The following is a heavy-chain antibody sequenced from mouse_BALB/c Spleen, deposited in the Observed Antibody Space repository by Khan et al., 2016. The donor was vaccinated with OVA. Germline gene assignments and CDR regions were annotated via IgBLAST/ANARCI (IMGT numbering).Heavy chain of an antibody. D-gene: IGHD2-14*01. Sequence: VQLQESGPELVKPGASLKVSCKASGYTFTDYIIGWVKQSTRQGLEWTGDIFPGSDTPYYNEKFKDKATLTVDKSANTAYMQLSSLTSEDSAVYFCARGGYSAFAYWGLGTLVTVSA. CDR1: GYTFTDYI. V-gene: IGHV1-75*01. CDR2: IFPGSDTP. CDR3: ARGGYSAFAY. J-gene: IGHJ3*01.